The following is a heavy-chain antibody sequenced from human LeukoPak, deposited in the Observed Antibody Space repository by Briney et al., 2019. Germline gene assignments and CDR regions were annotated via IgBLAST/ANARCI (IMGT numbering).Heavy chain of an antibody. CDR3: ARRLRDSSGYFYFDFDY. Sequence: SGPTLVNPTQTLTLTCTCSGFSVSTSGVGVGWIRQPPGKALEWLALIDWDDDRRYNPSLKSRFAIIKDTSKNQVVLTMANMGPVATATYFCARRLRDSSGYFYFDFDYWGQGTLVTVSS. D-gene: IGHD3-22*01. CDR1: GFSVSTSGVG. CDR2: IDWDDDR. V-gene: IGHV2-5*02. J-gene: IGHJ4*02.